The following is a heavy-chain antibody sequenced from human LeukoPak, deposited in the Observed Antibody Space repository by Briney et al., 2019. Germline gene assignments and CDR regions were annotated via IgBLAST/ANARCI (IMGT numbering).Heavy chain of an antibody. V-gene: IGHV3-74*01. J-gene: IGHJ6*02. D-gene: IGHD6-19*01. CDR2: INSDGSST. Sequence: QPGGSLRLSCAASGFTFSSYWMHWVRQAPGKGLVWVSRINSDGSSTSYADSVKGRFTISRDNAKNTLYLQMNSLRAEDTAVYYRARAGFFGSVAVAGYYYYGMDVWGQGTTVTVSS. CDR3: ARAGFFGSVAVAGYYYYGMDV. CDR1: GFTFSSYW.